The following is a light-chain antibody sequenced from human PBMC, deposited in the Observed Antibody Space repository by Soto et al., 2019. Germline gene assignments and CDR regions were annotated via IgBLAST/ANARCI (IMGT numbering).Light chain of an antibody. CDR2: DAS. J-gene: IGKJ4*01. V-gene: IGKV3-11*01. CDR1: QSVSSY. CDR3: QQRSNWLLT. Sequence: EIVLTQSPATLSLSPGERATLSCRASQSVSSYLAWYQQKPGQAPRLLIYDASNRATGIPARFSGSGSGTDFTLTISRLEPEDFAVYYCQQRSNWLLTFGGGTKVESK.